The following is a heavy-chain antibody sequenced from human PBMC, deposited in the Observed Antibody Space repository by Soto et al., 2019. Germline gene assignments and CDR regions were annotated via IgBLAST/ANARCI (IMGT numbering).Heavy chain of an antibody. CDR3: APGSRSTYFDY. V-gene: IGHV3-7*03. Sequence: TRGSLRLSCAASGFSFSSYWMSWVRQAPGKGLEWVANIKQDGRGKYYVDSVKGRFTISRDNAKNSLYLQMNSLRAEDTAVYYCAPGSRSTYFDYWGQGTLVTVSS. D-gene: IGHD3-10*01. CDR2: IKQDGRGK. CDR1: GFSFSSYW. J-gene: IGHJ4*02.